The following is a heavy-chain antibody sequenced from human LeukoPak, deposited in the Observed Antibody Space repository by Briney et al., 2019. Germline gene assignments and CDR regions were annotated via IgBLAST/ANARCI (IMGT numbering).Heavy chain of an antibody. V-gene: IGHV1-69*01. Sequence: GSSVTVSCKASGGTFSSYAISWVRQAPGQGLEWMGGIIPIFGTANYAQKFQGRVTITADESTSTAYMELSSLRSEDTAVYYCARGPVYDFWSGYLADAFDIWGQGTMVTVSS. D-gene: IGHD3-3*01. J-gene: IGHJ3*02. CDR2: IIPIFGTA. CDR3: ARGPVYDFWSGYLADAFDI. CDR1: GGTFSSYA.